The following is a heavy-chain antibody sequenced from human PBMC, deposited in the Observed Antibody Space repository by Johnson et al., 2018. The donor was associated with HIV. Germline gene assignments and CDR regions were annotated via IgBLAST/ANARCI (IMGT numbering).Heavy chain of an antibody. D-gene: IGHD3-22*01. V-gene: IGHV3-20*03. J-gene: IGHJ3*02. CDR1: ESTFSSNG. CDR2: LNRHRGTT. CDR3: ARIIIEYYYESSGGAFDI. Sequence: MPPVESGGGMVQPGGSLRLSSAASESTFSSNGKSWVRQLPETGLEWVYCLNRHRGTTGYADSVKGRFTHHRDNDKNSLDLQMNSLRAEDTALYYCARIIIEYYYESSGGAFDIWGQGTMITVSS.